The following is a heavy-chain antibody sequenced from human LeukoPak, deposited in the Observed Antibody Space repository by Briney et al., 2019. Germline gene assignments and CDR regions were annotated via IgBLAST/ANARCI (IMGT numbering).Heavy chain of an antibody. D-gene: IGHD2-15*01. CDR1: GDSISNGTYY. J-gene: IGHJ4*02. V-gene: IGHV4-61*02. CDR3: ARAECESGGNCHYFNY. Sequence: SETLSLTCTVSGDSISNGTYYWSWIRQPAGKGLEWIGRIYTSGGTNYNPSLKSRVTISLDTSKNQFSLKLSSVTAADTAVYCCARAECESGGNCHYFNYWGQGTLVTVSS. CDR2: IYTSGGT.